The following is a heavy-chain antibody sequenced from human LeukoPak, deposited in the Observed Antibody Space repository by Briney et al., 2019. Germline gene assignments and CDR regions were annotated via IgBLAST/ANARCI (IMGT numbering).Heavy chain of an antibody. D-gene: IGHD6-6*01. CDR2: IWYDGSDK. CDR3: ARDRIAARPVYYYDMDV. J-gene: IGHJ6*02. V-gene: IGHV3-33*01. CDR1: GFIFSSYG. Sequence: TGRSLRLSCAASGFIFSSYGMHWVRQAPGKGLEWVAVIWYDGSDKYYADSVKGRFTISRDNSKNTLYLQMNSLRAEDTAVYNCARDRIAARPVYYYDMDVWGQGTTVTISS.